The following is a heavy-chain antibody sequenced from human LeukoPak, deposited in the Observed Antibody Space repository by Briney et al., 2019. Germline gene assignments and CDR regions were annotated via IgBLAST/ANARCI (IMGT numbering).Heavy chain of an antibody. Sequence: NASETLSLTCTVSGGSISSGDYYWSWIRQPPGKGLEWIGYIYYSGSTYYNPSLKSRVTISVDTSKNQFSLKLSSVTAADTAVYHCARTTTVATLYESWYFDLWGRGTLVTVSS. V-gene: IGHV4-30-4*01. CDR3: ARTTTVATLYESWYFDL. CDR2: IYYSGST. D-gene: IGHD4-23*01. J-gene: IGHJ2*01. CDR1: GGSISSGDYY.